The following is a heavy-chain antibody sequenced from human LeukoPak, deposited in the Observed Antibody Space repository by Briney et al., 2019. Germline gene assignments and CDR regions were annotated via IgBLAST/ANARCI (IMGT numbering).Heavy chain of an antibody. CDR1: GYTFTRYA. CDR3: ARDSKVDTAI. D-gene: IGHD5-18*01. CDR2: INPKTGNP. Sequence: ASVKVSCKASGYTFTRYAMNWVRQAPGQGLEWMGWINPKTGNPTYAQGFTGRFVFSLDTSVSTAYLQISSLKAEDTAVYYCARDSKVDTAIWGQGTLVTVSS. V-gene: IGHV7-4-1*02. J-gene: IGHJ4*02.